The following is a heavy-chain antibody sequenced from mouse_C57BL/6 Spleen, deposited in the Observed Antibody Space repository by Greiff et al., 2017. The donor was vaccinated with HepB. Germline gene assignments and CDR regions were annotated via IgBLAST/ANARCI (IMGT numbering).Heavy chain of an antibody. CDR3: ARAQLYYGSREFAY. CDR1: GFTFSSYA. CDR2: ISDGGSYT. Sequence: EVQRVESGGGLVKPGGSLKLSCAASGFTFSSYAMSWVRQTPEKRLEWVATISDGGSYTYYPDNVKGRFTISRDNAKNNLYLQMSHLKSEDTAMYYCARAQLYYGSREFAYWGQGTLVTVSA. D-gene: IGHD1-1*01. V-gene: IGHV5-4*01. J-gene: IGHJ3*01.